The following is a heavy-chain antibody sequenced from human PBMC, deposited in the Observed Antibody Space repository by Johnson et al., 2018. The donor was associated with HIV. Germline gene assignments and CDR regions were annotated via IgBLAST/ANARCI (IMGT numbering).Heavy chain of an antibody. CDR1: GFTFSSYA. J-gene: IGHJ3*01. D-gene: IGHD3-3*01. Sequence: MQLVESGGGVVQPGRSLRLSCAASGFTFSSYAMSWVRQAPGKGLEWVSAISGSGGSTYYVDSVNGRFTISRDNSKNTLYLQMDSLRAEDMGVYYCATDYNFWSGRPDSFDVWGQGTMVTFSS. CDR2: ISGSGGST. V-gene: IGHV3-23*04. CDR3: ATDYNFWSGRPDSFDV.